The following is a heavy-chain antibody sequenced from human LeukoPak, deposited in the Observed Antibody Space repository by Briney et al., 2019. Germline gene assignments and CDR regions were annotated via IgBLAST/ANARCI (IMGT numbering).Heavy chain of an antibody. CDR1: GFNFSSHV. CDR3: AKYVTTGIARYFDP. CDR2: IGARGETT. Sequence: PGGSLRLSCVASGFNFSSHVMKWVRQAPGKGLEWVSTIGARGETTDYADSVKSRFTIASDHTKNTLYVQMNSLRAEDTAIYYSAKYVTTGIARYFDPWGQGTLVTVSS. J-gene: IGHJ5*02. D-gene: IGHD1-1*01. V-gene: IGHV3-23*01.